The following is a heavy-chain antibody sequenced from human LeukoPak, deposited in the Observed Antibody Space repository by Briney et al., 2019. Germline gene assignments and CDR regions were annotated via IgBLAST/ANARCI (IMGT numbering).Heavy chain of an antibody. J-gene: IGHJ6*02. CDR2: ISSSSTI. CDR3: ARDPSGSYSGEYYYYYGMDV. Sequence: GGSLRLSCAASGFTFSSYSMNWVRQAPGKGLEWVSYISSSSTIYYADSVKGRFTISRDNAKNSLYLQMNSLRAEDTAVYYCARDPSGSYSGEYYYYYGMDVWGQGTTVTVSS. D-gene: IGHD1-26*01. V-gene: IGHV3-48*01. CDR1: GFTFSSYS.